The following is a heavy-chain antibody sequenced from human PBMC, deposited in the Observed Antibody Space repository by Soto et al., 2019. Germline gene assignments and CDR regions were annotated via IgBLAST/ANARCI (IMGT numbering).Heavy chain of an antibody. CDR1: GLTFSSYG. V-gene: IGHV3-33*01. J-gene: IGHJ4*02. Sequence: QVQLVESGGGVVQPGRSLRLSCAASGLTFSSYGMHWVRQAPGKGLEWVAVIWYDGSNKYYADSVKGRFTISRDNSKNTLYLQMNSLRAEDTAVYYCARMGYYYDSSGYYYPFDYWGQGTLVTVSS. CDR3: ARMGYYYDSSGYYYPFDY. D-gene: IGHD3-22*01. CDR2: IWYDGSNK.